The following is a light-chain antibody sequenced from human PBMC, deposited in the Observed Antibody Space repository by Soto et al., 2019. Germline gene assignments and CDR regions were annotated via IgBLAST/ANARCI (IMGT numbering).Light chain of an antibody. CDR2: KTN. J-gene: IGLJ1*01. CDR3: AAWDDSLRASV. V-gene: IGLV1-47*01. Sequence: QSLLTQPPSTSGTPGQGVTISCSGGNYNIGIGYVYWYQQLPGAAPKLLIYKTNQRSAGVPGRFSASKSGTSASLAISGLRFEDEADYYCAAWDDSLRASVFGSGTKVTVL. CDR1: NYNIGIGY.